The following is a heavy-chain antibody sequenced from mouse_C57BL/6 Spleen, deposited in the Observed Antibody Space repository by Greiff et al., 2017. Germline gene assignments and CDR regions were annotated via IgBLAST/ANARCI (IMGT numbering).Heavy chain of an antibody. D-gene: IGHD1-1*01. CDR2: IHPNSGST. V-gene: IGHV1-64*01. CDR1: GYTFTSYW. J-gene: IGHJ4*01. CDR3: ARPLLRDAMDY. Sequence: QVQLKESGAELVKPGASVKLSCKASGYTFTSYWMHWVKQRPGQGLEWIGMIHPNSGSTNYNEKFKIKATLTVDKSSSTAYMQLSSLTSEDSAVYYCARPLLRDAMDYWGQGTSVTVSS.